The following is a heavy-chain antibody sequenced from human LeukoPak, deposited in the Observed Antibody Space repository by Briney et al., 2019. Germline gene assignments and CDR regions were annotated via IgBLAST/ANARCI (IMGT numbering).Heavy chain of an antibody. D-gene: IGHD2-2*01. J-gene: IGHJ4*02. V-gene: IGHV4-59*01. CDR3: ARVYQSAEYYFDY. CDR2: IYYTGRT. Sequence: SETLSLTCTVCGGSIYSYYWSWIRQPPGKGLEWIGYIYYTGRTEYPPSLKSRVTISLDTSKNQFSLKLTSVTAADTAVYYCARVYQSAEYYFDYWGQGNLVSVSS. CDR1: GGSIYSYY.